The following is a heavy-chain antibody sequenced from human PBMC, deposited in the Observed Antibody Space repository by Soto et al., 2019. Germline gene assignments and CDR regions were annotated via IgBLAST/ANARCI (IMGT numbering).Heavy chain of an antibody. Sequence: GGSLRLSCEASGFTFSRVSMNGVRQVPGKGLEWVASISSGSSDTWYAYAVKGRFIISRANAENSLFWQMNILRPEDTAMYSCARVAYWGPGTQVTSPQ. CDR1: GFTFSRVS. J-gene: IGHJ4*02. CDR2: ISSGSSDT. V-gene: IGHV3-21*01. CDR3: ARVAY.